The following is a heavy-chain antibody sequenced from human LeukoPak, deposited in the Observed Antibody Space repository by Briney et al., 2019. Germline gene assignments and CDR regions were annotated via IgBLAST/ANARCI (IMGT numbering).Heavy chain of an antibody. J-gene: IGHJ4*02. Sequence: PGGSLRLSCAASGFTVSSNYMSWVRQAPGKGLEWVSVIYSGGSTYYADSVKGRFTISRDNSKNTLYLQMNSLRAEDTAVYYCARDSYSSGSHLGYWGQGTLVTVSS. CDR2: IYSGGST. CDR1: GFTVSSNY. D-gene: IGHD6-19*01. CDR3: ARDSYSSGSHLGY. V-gene: IGHV3-53*01.